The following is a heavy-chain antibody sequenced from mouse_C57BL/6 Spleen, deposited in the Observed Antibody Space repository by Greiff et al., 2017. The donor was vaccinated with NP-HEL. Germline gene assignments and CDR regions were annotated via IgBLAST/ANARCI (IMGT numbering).Heavy chain of an antibody. Sequence: VQLQQSGPELVKPGASVKISCKASGYTFTDYYMNWVKQSHGKSLEWIGDINPNNGGTSYNQKFKGKATLTVDKSSSTAYMELRSLTSEDSAVYYCARYYGNSYYFDYWGQGTTLTVSS. D-gene: IGHD2-1*01. CDR2: INPNNGGT. V-gene: IGHV1-26*01. CDR1: GYTFTDYY. J-gene: IGHJ2*01. CDR3: ARYYGNSYYFDY.